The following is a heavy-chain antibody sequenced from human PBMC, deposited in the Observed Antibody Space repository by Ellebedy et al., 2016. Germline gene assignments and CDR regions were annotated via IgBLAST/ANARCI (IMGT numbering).Heavy chain of an antibody. V-gene: IGHV3-7*01. Sequence: GGSLRLSXAASGFTFSSYWMSWVRQAPGKGLEWVANIKQDGSEKYYVDSVKGRFTISRDNAKNSLYLQMNSLRAEDTAVYYCARERYSTDEDFDNWGQGTLVTVSS. CDR3: ARERYSTDEDFDN. CDR1: GFTFSSYW. CDR2: IKQDGSEK. D-gene: IGHD2-21*01. J-gene: IGHJ4*02.